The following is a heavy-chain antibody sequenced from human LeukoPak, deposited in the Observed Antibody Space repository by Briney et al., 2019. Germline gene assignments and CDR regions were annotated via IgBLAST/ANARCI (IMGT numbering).Heavy chain of an antibody. Sequence: SVKVSCKASGGTFSSYAISWVRQAPGQGLEWMGGIIPIFGTANYAQKFQGRVTITADESTSTAYMELSSLRSEDTAVYYCARAGRGMVRGVIIPLQGDYWGQGTLVTVSS. CDR2: IIPIFGTA. D-gene: IGHD3-10*01. J-gene: IGHJ4*02. V-gene: IGHV1-69*13. CDR1: GGTFSSYA. CDR3: ARAGRGMVRGVIIPLQGDY.